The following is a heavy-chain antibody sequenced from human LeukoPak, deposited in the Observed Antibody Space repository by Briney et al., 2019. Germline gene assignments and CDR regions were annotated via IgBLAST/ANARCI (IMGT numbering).Heavy chain of an antibody. V-gene: IGHV4-30-4*08. CDR1: GGSISSGDYY. J-gene: IGHJ6*03. CDR3: ARVSYCSSTSCPTYYMDV. D-gene: IGHD2-2*01. Sequence: SQTLSLTCTVSGGSISSGDYYWSWIRQPPGKGLEWIGYIYYSGSTYYNPSLKSRFTISVDTSKNQFSLKLSSVTAADTAVYYCARVSYCSSTSCPTYYMDVWGKGTTVTVSS. CDR2: IYYSGST.